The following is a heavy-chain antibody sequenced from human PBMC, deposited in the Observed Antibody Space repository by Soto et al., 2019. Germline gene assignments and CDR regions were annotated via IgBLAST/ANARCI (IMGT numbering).Heavy chain of an antibody. V-gene: IGHV3-21*06. CDR1: GFTFTRYS. J-gene: IGHJ4*02. Sequence: EVQLVESGGGLVKPGGSLRLSCAASGFTFTRYSMNWVRQAPGKGLEWVSSISSTTNYIYYGDSMKGRFTISRDNAKNSLYLKMNSLRAEDTAVYYCARESEDPTSNFDYWGQGTLVTVSS. CDR2: ISSTTNYI. CDR3: ARESEDPTSNFDY.